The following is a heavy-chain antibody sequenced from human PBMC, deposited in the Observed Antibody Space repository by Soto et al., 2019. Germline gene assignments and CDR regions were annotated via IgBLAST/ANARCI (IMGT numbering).Heavy chain of an antibody. V-gene: IGHV1-8*01. CDR1: GYTFTSYD. Sequence: QVQLVQSGAEVKKPGASVKVSCKASGYTFTSYDINWVRQATGQGLEWMGWMNPNSGNTGYAQKFQGRVTMTRKTSISTAYMELSSLRSEETAVYYCARGQYYYGSGSSECDYWGQGTLVTVSS. D-gene: IGHD3-10*01. CDR2: MNPNSGNT. J-gene: IGHJ4*02. CDR3: ARGQYYYGSGSSECDY.